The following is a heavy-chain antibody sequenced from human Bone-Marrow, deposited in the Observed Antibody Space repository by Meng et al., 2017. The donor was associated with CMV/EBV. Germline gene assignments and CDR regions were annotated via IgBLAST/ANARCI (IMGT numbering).Heavy chain of an antibody. CDR2: IYYSGST. CDR1: GGSISSYY. V-gene: IGHV4-59*01. D-gene: IGHD1-1*01. J-gene: IGHJ6*02. CDR3: ARAVTTTGTHYYYYYGKGV. Sequence: SETLSLTCTVSGGSISSYYWSWIRQPPGKGLEWIGYIYYSGSTNYNPSLKSRVTISVDTSKNQFSLKLSSVTAADTAVYYCARAVTTTGTHYYYYYGKGVWGQGATVTVSS.